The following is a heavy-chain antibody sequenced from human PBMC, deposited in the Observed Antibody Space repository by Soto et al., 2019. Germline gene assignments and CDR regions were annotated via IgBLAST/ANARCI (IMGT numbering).Heavy chain of an antibody. CDR1: GYTFTSYY. CDR2: INPSGGST. D-gene: IGHD5-12*01. V-gene: IGHV1-46*01. J-gene: IGHJ4*02. Sequence: QVQLVQSGAEVKKPGASVKVSCKASGYTFTSYYMHWVRQAPGQGLEWMGIINPSGGSTSSAQKFQGRVPRTRDTSPSNVYMEQSSLRSEDTAVYYCARDGSRRGYSGEAQSVYFDYWGQGTMVTVFS. CDR3: ARDGSRRGYSGEAQSVYFDY.